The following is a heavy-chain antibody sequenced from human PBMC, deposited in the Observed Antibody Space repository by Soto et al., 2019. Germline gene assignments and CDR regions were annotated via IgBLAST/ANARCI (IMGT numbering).Heavy chain of an antibody. V-gene: IGHV3-15*07. Sequence: GGSLRLSCAASGFTFSNAWMNWVRQAPGKGLEWVGRIKSKTDGGTTDYAAPVKGRFTISRDDSKNTLYLQMNSLKTEDTAVYYCTTDMRDFWSGYLYYYYGMDVWGQGTTVTVSS. CDR2: IKSKTDGGTT. CDR3: TTDMRDFWSGYLYYYYGMDV. CDR1: GFTFSNAW. D-gene: IGHD3-3*01. J-gene: IGHJ6*02.